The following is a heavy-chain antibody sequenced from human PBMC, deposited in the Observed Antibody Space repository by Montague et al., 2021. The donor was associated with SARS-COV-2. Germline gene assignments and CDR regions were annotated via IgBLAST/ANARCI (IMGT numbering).Heavy chain of an antibody. D-gene: IGHD2-15*01. J-gene: IGHJ6*02. CDR1: GGSFSSY. Sequence: SETLSLTCAVYGGSFSSYWSWIRQPPGRGLEWVGQISHGGCTNYNPSLKSRVTISVDTSKNQVSLKLSSVTAADTAVYYCASHCGGGRCYFGMDVWGQGTTVTVSS. V-gene: IGHV4-34*01. CDR2: ISHGGCT. CDR3: ASHCGGGRCYFGMDV.